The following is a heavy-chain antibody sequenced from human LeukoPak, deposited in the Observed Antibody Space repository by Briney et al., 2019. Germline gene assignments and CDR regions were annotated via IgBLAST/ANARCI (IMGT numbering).Heavy chain of an antibody. J-gene: IGHJ4*02. CDR2: IYSGGST. Sequence: GGSLRLSCVVSGFTVSSNYMSWFRQAPGKGLEWVSVIYSGGSTYYADSVKGRFTISRDNSKNTLYLQMNSLRAEDTAVYYCARVVYYDSSGYFDYWGQGTLVTVSS. CDR1: GFTVSSNY. V-gene: IGHV3-66*01. CDR3: ARVVYYDSSGYFDY. D-gene: IGHD3-22*01.